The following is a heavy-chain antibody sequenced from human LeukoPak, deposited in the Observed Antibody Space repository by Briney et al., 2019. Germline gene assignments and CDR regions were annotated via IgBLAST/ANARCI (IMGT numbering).Heavy chain of an antibody. CDR3: AKGKIRWDDFGGFDY. Sequence: PGRSLRLSCAASGFTFSSSGMHWVRQAPGKGLEWVAVISYGGGNKYYADSVKGRFTISRDNSKNTLYLQMNSLIPEDTAVYYCAKGKIRWDDFGGFDYWGQGTLVTVSS. D-gene: IGHD3-10*01. V-gene: IGHV3-30*18. J-gene: IGHJ4*02. CDR1: GFTFSSSG. CDR2: ISYGGGNK.